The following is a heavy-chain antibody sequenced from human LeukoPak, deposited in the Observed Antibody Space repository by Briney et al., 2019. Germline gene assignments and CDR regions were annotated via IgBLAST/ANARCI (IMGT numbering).Heavy chain of an antibody. V-gene: IGHV3-30*04. CDR2: ISYDGSNK. CDR3: ARAKNSIAAAGDY. D-gene: IGHD6-13*01. J-gene: IGHJ4*02. CDR1: GFTFSSYA. Sequence: GRSLRLSCAASGFTFSSYAMHWVRQAPGKGLEWVAVISYDGSNKHYADSVKGRFTISRDNSKNTLYLQMNSLRAEDTAVYYCARAKNSIAAAGDYWGQGTLVTVSS.